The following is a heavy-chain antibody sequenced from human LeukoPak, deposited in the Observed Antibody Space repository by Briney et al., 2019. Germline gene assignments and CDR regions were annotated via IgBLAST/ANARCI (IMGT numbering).Heavy chain of an antibody. CDR3: TRDRRYGGMDV. CDR1: GFTFSSYG. Sequence: GGSLRLSCAASGFTFSSYGMHWVRQAPGKGLVWVSRIISDGSSATHADSVKGRFTMSRDNAKNMVYLQMNSLRAEDTAVYYCTRDRRYGGMDVWGQGTTVTVSS. V-gene: IGHV3-74*01. CDR2: IISDGSSA. J-gene: IGHJ6*02. D-gene: IGHD3-10*01.